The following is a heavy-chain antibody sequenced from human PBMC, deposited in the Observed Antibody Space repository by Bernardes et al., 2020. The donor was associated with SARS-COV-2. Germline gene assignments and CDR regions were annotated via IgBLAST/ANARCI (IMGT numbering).Heavy chain of an antibody. Sequence: GGSLRLSCAASGFTFSSYAMHWVRQAPGKGLEWVAVISYDGSNKYYADSVKGRFTISRDNSKNTLYLQMNSLRAEDTAVYYCARDWNYYDSSGLDYWGQGTLVTVSS. J-gene: IGHJ4*02. D-gene: IGHD3-22*01. CDR3: ARDWNYYDSSGLDY. V-gene: IGHV3-30-3*01. CDR2: ISYDGSNK. CDR1: GFTFSSYA.